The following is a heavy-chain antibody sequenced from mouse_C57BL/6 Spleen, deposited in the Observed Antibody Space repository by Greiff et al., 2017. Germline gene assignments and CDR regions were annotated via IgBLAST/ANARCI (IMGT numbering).Heavy chain of an antibody. Sequence: VQLQQPGAELVMPGASVKLSCKASGYTFTNYWMHWVKQRPGQGLEWIGEIDPSDSYTNYNQKFKGKSTLTVDKSSSTAYMQLSSLTSEDSAVYYCARSLYGSYYAMDYWGQGTSVTVSS. CDR3: ARSLYGSYYAMDY. J-gene: IGHJ4*01. D-gene: IGHD2-2*01. V-gene: IGHV1-69*01. CDR2: IDPSDSYT. CDR1: GYTFTNYW.